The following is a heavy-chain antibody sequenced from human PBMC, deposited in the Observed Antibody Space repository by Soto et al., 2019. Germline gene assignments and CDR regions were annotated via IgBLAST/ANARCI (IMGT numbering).Heavy chain of an antibody. CDR1: GFTVSSNY. CDR3: ARGLSGDDYDSSDGDY. J-gene: IGHJ4*02. V-gene: IGHV3-30-3*01. Sequence: GGSLRLSCAASGFTVSSNYMSWVRQAPGKGLEWVAVISYDGSNKYYADSVKGRFTISRDNSKNTLYLQMNSLRAEDTAVYYCARGLSGDDYDSSDGDYWGQGTLVTVSA. CDR2: ISYDGSNK. D-gene: IGHD3-22*01.